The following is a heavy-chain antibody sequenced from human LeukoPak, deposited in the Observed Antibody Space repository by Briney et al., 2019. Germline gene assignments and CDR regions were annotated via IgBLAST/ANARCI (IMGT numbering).Heavy chain of an antibody. V-gene: IGHV3-11*04. CDR1: GFTFSDYY. J-gene: IGHJ4*02. CDR2: ISSSGSTI. CDR3: ARGTFEYSSSQPFDY. D-gene: IGHD6-6*01. Sequence: PGGSLRLSCAASGFTFSDYYMSWIRQAPGKGLEWVSYISSSGSTIYYADSVKGRFTISRDNAKNSLYLQMNSLGAEDTAVYYCARGTFEYSSSQPFDYWGQGTLVTVSS.